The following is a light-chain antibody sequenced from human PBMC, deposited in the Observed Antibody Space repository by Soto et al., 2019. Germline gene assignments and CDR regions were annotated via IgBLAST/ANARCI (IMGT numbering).Light chain of an antibody. J-gene: IGLJ2*01. CDR1: NSDVGGYDY. V-gene: IGLV2-8*01. CDR3: ESYAGGHTYV. Sequence: QSALTQPPSASGSPGQSVTISCTGTNSDVGGYDYVSWYQHHPGKAPPLIIYEVAQRPSGVPDRFPGSKSGNTASLTVSGLQAADEAEYFCESYAGGHTYVFGRGTKLTVL. CDR2: EVA.